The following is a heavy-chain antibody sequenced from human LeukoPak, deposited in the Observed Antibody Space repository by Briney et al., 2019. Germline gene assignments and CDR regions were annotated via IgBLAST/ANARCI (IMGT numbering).Heavy chain of an antibody. V-gene: IGHV4-39*07. Sequence: SETLSLTCTVSGGSISNSRNYWAWIRQPPGRGLEWIGTIHYSGSTYYNASLKSRLIISIDTSKSQFSLTLSSVTAADTAVYYCARRGYDFDYYYYYYMDVWGKGTTVTISS. J-gene: IGHJ6*03. D-gene: IGHD5-12*01. CDR3: ARRGYDFDYYYYYYMDV. CDR2: IHYSGST. CDR1: GGSISNSRNY.